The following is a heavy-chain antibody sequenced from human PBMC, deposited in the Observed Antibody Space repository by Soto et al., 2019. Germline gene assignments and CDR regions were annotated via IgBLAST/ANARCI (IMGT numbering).Heavy chain of an antibody. CDR2: TYYRSKWYN. CDR3: ARDLLEWLLYRSGGGAYYYYGMDV. V-gene: IGHV6-1*01. Sequence: PSQTLSLTCAISGDSVSSNSAAWNWIRQSPSRGLEWLGRTYYRSKWYNDYAVSVKSRITINPDTSKNQFSLQLNSVTPEDTAVYYCARDLLEWLLYRSGGGAYYYYGMDVWGQGTTVTVSS. CDR1: GDSVSSNSAA. D-gene: IGHD3-3*01. J-gene: IGHJ6*02.